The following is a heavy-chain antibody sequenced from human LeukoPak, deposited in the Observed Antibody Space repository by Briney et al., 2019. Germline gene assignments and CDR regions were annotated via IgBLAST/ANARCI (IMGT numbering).Heavy chain of an antibody. CDR1: GFTVSSNY. D-gene: IGHD3-10*01. J-gene: IGHJ4*02. CDR3: AGAGIKAPPFDY. Sequence: PGGFLRLSCAASGFTVSSNYMSWVRQAPGKGLERVSVIYSGGSTYYADSVKGRFTISRDNSKNTLYLQMNSLRAEDTAVYYCAGAGIKAPPFDYWGQGTLVTVSS. CDR2: IYSGGST. V-gene: IGHV3-66*01.